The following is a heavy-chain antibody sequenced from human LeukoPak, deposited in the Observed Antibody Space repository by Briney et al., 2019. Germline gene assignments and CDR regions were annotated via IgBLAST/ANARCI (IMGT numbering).Heavy chain of an antibody. J-gene: IGHJ4*02. V-gene: IGHV4-34*01. D-gene: IGHD3-10*01. CDR2: INHSGST. CDR3: ARAISQSGYFDY. Sequence: SETLSLTCAVYGGSFSGYYWSWIRQPPGKGLEWIGEINHSGSTNYNPPLKSRVTISVDTSKNQFSLKLSSVTAADTAVYYCARAISQSGYFDYWGQGTLVTVSS. CDR1: GGSFSGYY.